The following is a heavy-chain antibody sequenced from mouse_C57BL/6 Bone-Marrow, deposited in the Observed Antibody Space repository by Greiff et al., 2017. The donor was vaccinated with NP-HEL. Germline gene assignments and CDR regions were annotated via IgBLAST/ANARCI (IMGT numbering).Heavy chain of an antibody. CDR3: ARHRPNYYGSSYEY. CDR2: ISSGGSYT. Sequence: EVKLVESGGDLVKPGGSLKLSCAASGFTFSSYGMSWVRQTPDKRLEWVATISSGGSYTYYPDSVKGRFTISRDNAKNTLYPQMSSLKSEDTAMYYCARHRPNYYGSSYEYWGQGTTLTVSS. J-gene: IGHJ2*01. V-gene: IGHV5-6*02. D-gene: IGHD1-1*01. CDR1: GFTFSSYG.